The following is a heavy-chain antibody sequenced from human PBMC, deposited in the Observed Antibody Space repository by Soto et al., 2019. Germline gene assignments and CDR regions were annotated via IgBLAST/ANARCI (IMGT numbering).Heavy chain of an antibody. CDR1: GFTFSSYS. J-gene: IGHJ6*02. Sequence: EVQLVESGGGLVKPGGSLRLSSAASGFTFSSYSMNWVRQAPGKGLEWVSSISSSSSYIYYADSVKGRFTISRDNAKNSLYLQMNSLRAEDTAVYYCARYIHWLYPPTGAVLPREFYYGMDVWGQGTTVTVSS. D-gene: IGHD3-9*01. V-gene: IGHV3-21*01. CDR3: ARYIHWLYPPTGAVLPREFYYGMDV. CDR2: ISSSSSYI.